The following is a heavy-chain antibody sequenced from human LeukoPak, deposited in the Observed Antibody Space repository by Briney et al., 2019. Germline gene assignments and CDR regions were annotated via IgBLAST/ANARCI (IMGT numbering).Heavy chain of an antibody. J-gene: IGHJ3*02. CDR3: ARVGLRYSSVTSFDPFDI. CDR2: IKQDGSEK. Sequence: GGSLRLSCAASGFTFSSCWMSWVRQAPGKGLEWVANIKQDGSEKYYVDSVKGRFTISRDNAKNSLYLQMNSLRAEDTAVYYCARVGLRYSSVTSFDPFDIWGQGTMVTVSS. V-gene: IGHV3-7*01. D-gene: IGHD6-25*01. CDR1: GFTFSSCW.